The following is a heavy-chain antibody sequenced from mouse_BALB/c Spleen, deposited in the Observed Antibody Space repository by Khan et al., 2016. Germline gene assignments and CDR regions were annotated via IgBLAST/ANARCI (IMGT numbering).Heavy chain of an antibody. CDR2: INSNTGEP. CDR3: ARTGDYPYYAMDY. D-gene: IGHD2-13*01. CDR1: GYTFTNYG. V-gene: IGHV9-3*02. J-gene: IGHJ4*01. Sequence: QFQLVQSGPELKKPGETVKISCKASGYTFTNYGMNWVKQAPGKGLKWMGWINSNTGEPTYAEELKGRFAFSLETSASTAYLQINNLKNEDTATYFCARTGDYPYYAMDYWGQGTSVTVSS.